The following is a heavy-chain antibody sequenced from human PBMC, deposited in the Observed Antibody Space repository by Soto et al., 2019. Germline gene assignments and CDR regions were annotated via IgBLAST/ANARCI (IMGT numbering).Heavy chain of an antibody. CDR2: MNPNSGNT. J-gene: IGHJ5*02. CDR3: ARAQQVRGFDP. V-gene: IGHV1-8*01. Sequence: QVQLVQSGAEVKKPGASVKVSCKASGYTFTSYDINWVRQATGQGLEWMGWMNPNSGNTGYAQKCQGRVTMDRDTSIITAYMDLSSLRSEDTAVYYCARAQQVRGFDPWCQGTLVTVSS. D-gene: IGHD6-13*01. CDR1: GYTFTSYD.